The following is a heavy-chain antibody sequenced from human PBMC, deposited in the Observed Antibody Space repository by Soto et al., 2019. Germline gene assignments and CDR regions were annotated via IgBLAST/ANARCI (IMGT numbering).Heavy chain of an antibody. J-gene: IGHJ5*02. CDR2: IYYSGST. CDR3: ASYAYGEFNWFDP. V-gene: IGHV4-31*03. D-gene: IGHD4-17*01. Sequence: SETLSLTCTVSGGSISSGGYYWSWMRQHPGKGLEWIGYIYYSGSTYYNPSLKSRVTISVDTSKNQFSLKLSSVTAADTAVYYCASYAYGEFNWFDPWGRGTLVTVSS. CDR1: GGSISSGGYY.